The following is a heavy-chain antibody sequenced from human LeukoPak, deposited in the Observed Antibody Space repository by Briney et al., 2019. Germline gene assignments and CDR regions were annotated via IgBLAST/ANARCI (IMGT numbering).Heavy chain of an antibody. J-gene: IGHJ4*02. CDR1: GGSISSYY. V-gene: IGHV4-4*09. D-gene: IGHD1-26*01. CDR2: IYTSGST. CDR3: ARYSGSYGHAY. Sequence: SETLSLTCTVSGGSISSYYWSWIRQPPGKGLEWIGYIYTSGSTNYNPSLKSRVTISVDTSKNQFSLKLSSVTAADTAVYYCARYSGSYGHAYWGQGTLVTVSS.